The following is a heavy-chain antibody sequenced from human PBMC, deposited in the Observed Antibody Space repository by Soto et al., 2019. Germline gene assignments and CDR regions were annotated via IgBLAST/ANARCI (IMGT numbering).Heavy chain of an antibody. CDR1: GGSTSSNEYY. J-gene: IGHJ6*02. V-gene: IGHV4-39*01. CDR3: ARLLGRPFGMDG. CDR2: IYSSGNT. Sequence: QLQLQESGPGLVKASETLALTCSVSGGSTSSNEYYWAWIRQPPGKGLEWIAAIYSSGNTYYNASLKRRVTRSIDTSNNPVFLKLTPGTARETAVYYCARLLGRPFGMDGWGQGTTGTVS.